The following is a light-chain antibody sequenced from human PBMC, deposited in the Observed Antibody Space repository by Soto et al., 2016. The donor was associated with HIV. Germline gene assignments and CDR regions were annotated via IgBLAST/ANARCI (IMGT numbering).Light chain of an antibody. V-gene: IGLV3-19*01. CDR3: LSRDKLIIIIMY. CDR2: GKD. J-gene: IGLJ1*01. CDR1: SLRTYY. Sequence: SSELTQDPAVSVALGQTVNITCQGDSLRTYYASWYQQKPGQAPVLVMYGKDKRPSGIPARFSGSSSGNPASLTITGAQAEDEADYYCLSRDKLIIIIMYFGTGTRVTVL.